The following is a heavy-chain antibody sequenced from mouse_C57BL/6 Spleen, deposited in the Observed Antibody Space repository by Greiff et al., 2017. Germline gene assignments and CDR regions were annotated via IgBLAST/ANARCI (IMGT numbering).Heavy chain of an antibody. V-gene: IGHV3-6*01. CDR3: ARDGVYYGYDEAMDY. J-gene: IGHJ4*01. Sequence: EVQRVESGPGLVKPSQSLSLTCSVTGYSITSGYYWNWIRQFPGNKLEWMGYISYDGSNNYNPSLKNRISITRDTSKNQFFLKLNSVTTEDTATYYCARDGVYYGYDEAMDYWGQGTSVTVSS. CDR1: GYSITSGYY. D-gene: IGHD2-2*01. CDR2: ISYDGSN.